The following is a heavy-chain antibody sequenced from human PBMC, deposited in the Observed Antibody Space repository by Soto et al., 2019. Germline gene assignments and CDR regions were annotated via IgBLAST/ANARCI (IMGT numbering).Heavy chain of an antibody. V-gene: IGHV4-4*02. CDR1: GGSISSSNW. J-gene: IGHJ5*02. Sequence: SETLSLTCAVSGGSISSSNWWSWVRQPPGKGLEWIGEIYHSGSTNYNPSLKSRVTISIDKSKNQFSLKLSSVTAADTAVYYYARRWMVRGVMNWFDPWGQGTLVTVSS. D-gene: IGHD3-10*01. CDR3: ARRWMVRGVMNWFDP. CDR2: IYHSGST.